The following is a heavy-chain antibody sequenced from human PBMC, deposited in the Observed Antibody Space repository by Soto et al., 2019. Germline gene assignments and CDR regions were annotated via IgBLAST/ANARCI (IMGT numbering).Heavy chain of an antibody. CDR1: GFTFSDYY. V-gene: IGHV3-72*01. D-gene: IGHD1-26*01. CDR3: ARDVSGSYDY. Sequence: EVQLVESGGGLVQPGGSLRLSCAASGFTFSDYYMDWVRQAPGKGLEWVGRSTNKANSYTTKYAASVEGRFTISRDDSKRSLYLQMKSLKTEDTAVYYCARDVSGSYDYWGQGTLVTVSS. J-gene: IGHJ4*02. CDR2: STNKANSYTT.